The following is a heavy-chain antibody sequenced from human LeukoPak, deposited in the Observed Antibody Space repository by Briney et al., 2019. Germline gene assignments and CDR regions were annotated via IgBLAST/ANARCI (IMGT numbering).Heavy chain of an antibody. D-gene: IGHD5-18*01. J-gene: IGHJ4*02. Sequence: PSETLSLTCTVSGGSISSSSYYWGWIRQPPGKGLEWIGSIYYSGSTYYNPSLKSRVTISVDTSKNQFSLKLSSVTAADTAVYYCARYRIQLFYYFDYWGQGTLVTVSS. CDR2: IYYSGST. V-gene: IGHV4-39*07. CDR3: ARYRIQLFYYFDY. CDR1: GGSISSSSYY.